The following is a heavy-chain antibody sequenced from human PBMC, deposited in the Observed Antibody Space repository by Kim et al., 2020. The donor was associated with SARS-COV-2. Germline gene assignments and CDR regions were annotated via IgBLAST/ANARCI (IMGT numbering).Heavy chain of an antibody. CDR2: ISSSSSYI. J-gene: IGHJ4*02. Sequence: GGSLRLSCAASGFTFSSYSMNWVRQAPGKGLEWVSSISSSSSYIYYADSVKGRFTISRDNAKNSLYLQMNSLRAEDTAVYYCARVHIVVVPAAFDYWGQGTLVTVSS. V-gene: IGHV3-21*01. CDR1: GFTFSSYS. CDR3: ARVHIVVVPAAFDY. D-gene: IGHD2-2*01.